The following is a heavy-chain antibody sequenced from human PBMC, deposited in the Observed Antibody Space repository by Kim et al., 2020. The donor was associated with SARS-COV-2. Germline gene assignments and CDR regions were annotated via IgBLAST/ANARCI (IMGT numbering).Heavy chain of an antibody. D-gene: IGHD4-17*01. V-gene: IGHV4-59*11. J-gene: IGHJ4*02. Sequence: SETLSLTCSVSDGSISNHYWSWIRQPPGKGLEWIGYVYYSGYTSYSPSLRSRVTISVDNAKNQFSLRLSSVTAADTAVYYFARGNDDYAYFDYWGRGTLV. CDR1: DGSISNHY. CDR3: ARGNDDYAYFDY. CDR2: VYYSGYT.